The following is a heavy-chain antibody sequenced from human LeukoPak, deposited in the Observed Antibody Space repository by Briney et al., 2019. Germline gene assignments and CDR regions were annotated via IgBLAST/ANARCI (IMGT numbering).Heavy chain of an antibody. D-gene: IGHD6-13*01. CDR2: IKQDGGEN. Sequence: GGSLTLSCAASGFSFSTYRMTWVRQAPGKGQEWVANIKQDGGENYYVDSARGRFTISRDNAKNSLYLQMNSLTAEDTAVYYCATDLGSSRPNFWGQGILVTVSS. CDR3: ATDLGSSRPNF. V-gene: IGHV3-7*01. J-gene: IGHJ4*02. CDR1: GFSFSTYR.